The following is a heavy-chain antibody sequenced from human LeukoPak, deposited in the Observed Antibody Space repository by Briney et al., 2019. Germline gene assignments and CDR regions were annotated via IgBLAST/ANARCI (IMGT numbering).Heavy chain of an antibody. V-gene: IGHV1-18*01. D-gene: IGHD1-26*01. Sequence: ASVKVSCKASGYNFAVYGMTWVRQAPGQGLEWMGWINGFNGAANYAQTLQGRVTMTTDKSTATAYLELTSLKSVDTAICFCARGGGVGATIDYWGQGTLVTVSS. CDR1: GYNFAVYG. CDR2: INGFNGAA. CDR3: ARGGGVGATIDY. J-gene: IGHJ4*02.